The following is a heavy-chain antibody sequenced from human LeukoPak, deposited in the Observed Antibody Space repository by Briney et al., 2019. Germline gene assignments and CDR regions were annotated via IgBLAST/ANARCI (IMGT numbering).Heavy chain of an antibody. CDR2: INPNSGGT. Sequence: ASVKVSCKASGYTFTGYYMHWVRQAPGQGLEWMGWINPNSGGTNYAQKFQGRVTMTRDTSISTAYMELSRLRSDDTAVYYCARVRIAVAPLQKQYAFDIWGQGTMVTVSS. CDR1: GYTFTGYY. CDR3: ARVRIAVAPLQKQYAFDI. J-gene: IGHJ3*02. V-gene: IGHV1-2*02. D-gene: IGHD6-19*01.